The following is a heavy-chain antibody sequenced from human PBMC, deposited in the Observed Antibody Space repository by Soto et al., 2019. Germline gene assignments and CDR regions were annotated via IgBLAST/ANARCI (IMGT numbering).Heavy chain of an antibody. V-gene: IGHV3-7*01. CDR3: ARVKVIIMLLVVIIKGHWFDP. D-gene: IGHD3-10*01. J-gene: IGHJ5*02. Sequence: GGSLTLSCAASGFTFSTYWMSWVRQAPGEGLEWVANIKQDGSEKYYVDSVKGRFTLSRDHAKNSMYLQMNSLRAEDTDVYYCARVKVIIMLLVVIIKGHWFDPWGQGTLVTVSS. CDR2: IKQDGSEK. CDR1: GFTFSTYW.